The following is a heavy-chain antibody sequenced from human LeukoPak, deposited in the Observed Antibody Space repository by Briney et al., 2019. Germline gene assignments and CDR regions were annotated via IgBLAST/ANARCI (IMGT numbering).Heavy chain of an antibody. CDR2: INPNSGDT. CDR3: ARDRGSGGNHFDY. CDR1: GYVFSGYY. Sequence: VSVKVSCKASGYVFSGYYIHWVRQAPGQGLEWMGRINPNSGDTNYIQKFQGRVTMTRDTSISTAYMDLRSLKSDDTAVYYCARDRGSGGNHFDYWGQGTLVTVSS. J-gene: IGHJ4*02. D-gene: IGHD3-16*01. V-gene: IGHV1-2*06.